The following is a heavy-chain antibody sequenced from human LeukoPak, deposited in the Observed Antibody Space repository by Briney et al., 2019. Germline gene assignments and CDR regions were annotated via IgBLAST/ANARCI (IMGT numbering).Heavy chain of an antibody. CDR3: ARDRDTMSPYYFDY. V-gene: IGHV3-30-3*01. J-gene: IGHJ4*02. Sequence: PGGSLRLSCAAFGFTFSSYALHWVCQAPGKGLEWVAIISYDGSNKYYADSVKGRFTISRDNSKNTLYLQMNSLRAEDTAVYYCARDRDTMSPYYFDYWGQGTLVTVSS. CDR1: GFTFSSYA. D-gene: IGHD5-18*01. CDR2: ISYDGSNK.